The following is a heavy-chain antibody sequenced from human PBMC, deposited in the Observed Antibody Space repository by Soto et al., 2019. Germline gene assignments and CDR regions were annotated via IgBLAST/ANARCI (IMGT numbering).Heavy chain of an antibody. V-gene: IGHV1-69*02. CDR3: ASSHCSSTSCYRDNWFDP. CDR2: IIPILGIA. J-gene: IGHJ5*02. D-gene: IGHD2-2*01. Sequence: QVQLVQSGAEVKKPGSSVKVSCKASGGTFSSYTISWVRQAPGQGLEWMGRIIPILGIANYAQKFQGRVTITADKSTSTAYMELSSLRSEDTAVYYCASSHCSSTSCYRDNWFDPWGQGTLVTVSS. CDR1: GGTFSSYT.